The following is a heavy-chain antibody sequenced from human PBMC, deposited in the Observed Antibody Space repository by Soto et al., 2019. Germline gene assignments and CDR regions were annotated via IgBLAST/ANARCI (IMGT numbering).Heavy chain of an antibody. CDR1: GFTFGDYA. Sequence: GGSLRLSCTASGFTFGDYAMSWVRQAPGKGLEWVGFIRSKACGGTTEYAASVKGRFTISRDDSKSIAYLQMNSLKTEDTAVYYCRLEWLSLYYYYGMDVWGQGATVTVSS. D-gene: IGHD3-3*01. CDR2: IRSKACGGTT. V-gene: IGHV3-49*04. CDR3: RLEWLSLYYYYGMDV. J-gene: IGHJ6*02.